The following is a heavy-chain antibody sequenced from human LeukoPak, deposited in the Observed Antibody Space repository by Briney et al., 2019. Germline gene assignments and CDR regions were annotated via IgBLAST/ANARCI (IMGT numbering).Heavy chain of an antibody. J-gene: IGHJ4*02. CDR2: ISSSSNYI. CDR1: GFTFSSYS. V-gene: IGHV3-21*01. Sequence: PGGSLRLSCAASGFTFSSYSMNWVRQAPGKGLEWVSSISSSSNYIYYADSVRGRFTISRDNAKNSLFLQMSSLRAEDTAVYYCARDLTDDFWSGYHSDCWGQGTLVTVSS. D-gene: IGHD3-3*01. CDR3: ARDLTDDFWSGYHSDC.